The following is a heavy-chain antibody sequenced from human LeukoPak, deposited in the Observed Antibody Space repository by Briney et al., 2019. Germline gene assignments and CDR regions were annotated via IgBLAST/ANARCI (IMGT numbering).Heavy chain of an antibody. V-gene: IGHV1-18*01. CDR3: ARVPTYPTYYYDSSGYYSPWYFDY. CDR1: GYTFTSYV. D-gene: IGHD3-22*01. CDR2: ISAYNGNT. J-gene: IGHJ4*02. Sequence: ASVKDTFKASGYTFTSYVISWVRQAPGQGLEWMGWISAYNGNTNYAQTLEGRVTMTTDTSTSTAYMELRSLRSDDTAVYYCARVPTYPTYYYDSSGYYSPWYFDYWGQGTLVTVSS.